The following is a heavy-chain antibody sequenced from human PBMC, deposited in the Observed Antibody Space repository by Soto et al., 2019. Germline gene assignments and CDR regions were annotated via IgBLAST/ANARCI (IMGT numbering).Heavy chain of an antibody. V-gene: IGHV1-8*01. CDR2: MNPNSGNT. CDR1: GYTFTSYD. Sequence: GASVKVSCKASGYTFTSYDINWVRQATGQGLEWMGWMNPNSGNTGYAQKFQGRVTMTRNTSISTAYMELSSLRSEGTAVYYCARGGVFFFAAPTNPFDYWGQGTLVTVSS. CDR3: ARGGVFFFAAPTNPFDY. D-gene: IGHD3-10*01. J-gene: IGHJ4*02.